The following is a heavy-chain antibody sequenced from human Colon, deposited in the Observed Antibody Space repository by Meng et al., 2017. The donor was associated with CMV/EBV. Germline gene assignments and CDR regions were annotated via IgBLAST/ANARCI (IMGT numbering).Heavy chain of an antibody. CDR1: GDSVSGGSYY. J-gene: IGHJ4*02. CDR2: IYNSVST. V-gene: IGHV4-61*01. CDR3: ARDQPADY. Sequence: GSLRLSCTVSGDSVSGGSYYWTWIRQASGKGLEWIGYIYNSVSTNYNPSLKSRVTISVDTSKNQFSLKLTSVTAADTAVYYCARDQPADYWGQGTLVTVSS.